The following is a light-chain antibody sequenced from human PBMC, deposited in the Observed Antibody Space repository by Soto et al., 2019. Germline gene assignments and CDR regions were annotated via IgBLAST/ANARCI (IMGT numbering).Light chain of an antibody. CDR2: EVS. CDR1: SSDIGADNY. J-gene: IGLJ1*01. Sequence: QSALTQPASVSGSPGQSITISCTGVSSDIGADNYVSWYQQHPGKAPKLRIYEVSNRPSGVSGRFSGSKSGNTASLTISGIQADDDADYYCSSYTTNRAPFVFGTGTKVTVL. CDR3: SSYTTNRAPFV. V-gene: IGLV2-14*01.